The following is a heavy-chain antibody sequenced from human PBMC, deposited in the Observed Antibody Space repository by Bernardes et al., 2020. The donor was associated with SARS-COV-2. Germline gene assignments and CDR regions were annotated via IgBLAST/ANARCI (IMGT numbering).Heavy chain of an antibody. Sequence: GGSLRLSCAASGFTFSSSWMHWVRQIPGKGLGWVSRINTDGSSTSYADSVKGRFTVSRDNAKNTLYLQMNSLRAEDTAVYYCVRKYGHSYGMDVWGQGTTVIVSS. V-gene: IGHV3-74*01. CDR2: INTDGSST. D-gene: IGHD2-8*01. CDR1: GFTFSSSW. J-gene: IGHJ6*02. CDR3: VRKYGHSYGMDV.